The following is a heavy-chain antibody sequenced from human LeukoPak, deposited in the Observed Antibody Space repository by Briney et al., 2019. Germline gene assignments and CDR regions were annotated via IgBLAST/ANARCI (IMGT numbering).Heavy chain of an antibody. Sequence: SETLSLTCAVYGGSFSGYYWSWIRQPPGKGLEWIGEINHSGSTNYNPSLKSRVTISVDTSKNQFSLKLSSVTAADTAVYYCVVAMVRGAALGAFDIWGQGTMVTVSS. CDR3: VVAMVRGAALGAFDI. CDR1: GGSFSGYY. D-gene: IGHD3-10*01. CDR2: INHSGST. V-gene: IGHV4-34*01. J-gene: IGHJ3*02.